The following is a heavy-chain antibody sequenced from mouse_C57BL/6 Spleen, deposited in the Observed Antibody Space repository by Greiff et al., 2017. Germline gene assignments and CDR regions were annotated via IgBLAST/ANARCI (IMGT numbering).Heavy chain of an antibody. CDR2: FYPGSGSI. J-gene: IGHJ2*01. Sequence: QVQLKESGAELVKPGASVKLSCKASGYTFTEYTIHWVKQRSGQGLEWIGWFYPGSGSIKYNEKFKDKATLTADKSSSTVYMELSRLTSEDTAVYFCARHGYYYGSSQYYFDYWGQGTTLTVSS. D-gene: IGHD1-1*01. CDR3: ARHGYYYGSSQYYFDY. CDR1: GYTFTEYT. V-gene: IGHV1-62-2*01.